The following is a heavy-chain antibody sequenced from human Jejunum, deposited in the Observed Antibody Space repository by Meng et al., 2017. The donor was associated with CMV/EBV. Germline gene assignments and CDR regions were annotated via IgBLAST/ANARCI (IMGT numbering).Heavy chain of an antibody. V-gene: IGHV3-74*01. D-gene: IGHD3-10*02. J-gene: IGHJ4*02. CDR3: ARELFGDGSSYSDS. CDR1: GFTLSDDW. CDR2: INGVGTGT. Sequence: GFTLSDDWMHWVRQAPGKGLVWVSRINGVGTGTTYADSVKGRFTIARDNAKNTLYLQMNSLRGEDTAVYYCARELFGDGSSYSDSWGQGTLVTVSS.